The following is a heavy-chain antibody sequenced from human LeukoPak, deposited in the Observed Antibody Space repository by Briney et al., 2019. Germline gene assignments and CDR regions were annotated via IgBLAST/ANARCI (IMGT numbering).Heavy chain of an antibody. Sequence: GESLKISCKGSGYRITSYWSGWVRQMPGKGLEWMGIIYPGDSDTRYSPSCQGQVTISADKSISTAYLQWSSLKASDTAMYWSYCWFDPWGQGTLVTVSS. J-gene: IGHJ5*02. CDR2: IYPGDSDT. V-gene: IGHV5-51*01. CDR3: YCWFDP. CDR1: GYRITSYW. D-gene: IGHD1-26*01.